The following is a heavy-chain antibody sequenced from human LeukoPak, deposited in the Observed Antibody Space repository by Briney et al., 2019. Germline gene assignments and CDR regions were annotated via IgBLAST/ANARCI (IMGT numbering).Heavy chain of an antibody. CDR1: GFTFSSYA. Sequence: TGGSLRLSCAASGFTFSSYAMHWVRQAPGKGLEYVSAISSNGGSTYYANSVKGRFTISRDNSKNTLYLQMGSLRAEDMAVYYCARPAGDIAARQRAYYYYMDVWGKGTTVTVSS. CDR2: ISSNGGST. V-gene: IGHV3-64*01. J-gene: IGHJ6*03. CDR3: ARPAGDIAARQRAYYYYMDV. D-gene: IGHD6-6*01.